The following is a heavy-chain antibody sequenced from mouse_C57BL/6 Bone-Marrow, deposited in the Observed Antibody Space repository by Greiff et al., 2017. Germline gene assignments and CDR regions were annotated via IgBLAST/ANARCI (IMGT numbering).Heavy chain of an antibody. CDR3: ARLGQGDY. CDR1: GYAFTNYL. CDR2: INPGSGGT. J-gene: IGHJ4*01. Sequence: QVQLQQSGAELVRPGTSVKVSCKASGYAFTNYLIEWVKQRPGQGLEWIGVINPGSGGTNYNEKFKGKATLTADKSSSTAYMQLSSLTAEDSAVFFCARLGQGDYWGQGTSGTVSS. D-gene: IGHD4-1*01. V-gene: IGHV1-54*01.